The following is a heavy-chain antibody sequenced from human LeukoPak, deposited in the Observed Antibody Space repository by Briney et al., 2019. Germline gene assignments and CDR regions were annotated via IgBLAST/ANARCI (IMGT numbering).Heavy chain of an antibody. CDR3: ARVYLAAAGTGFDP. CDR2: IYYSGRT. J-gene: IGHJ5*02. V-gene: IGHV4-59*01. D-gene: IGHD6-13*01. Sequence: SETLSLTCTVSGGPISSYYWSWIRQPPGKGLEWIGYIYYSGRTNYDPSLKSRVTISVDTSKHQFSLKLSSVTAADTAVYYCARVYLAAAGTGFDPWGQGTLVTVSS. CDR1: GGPISSYY.